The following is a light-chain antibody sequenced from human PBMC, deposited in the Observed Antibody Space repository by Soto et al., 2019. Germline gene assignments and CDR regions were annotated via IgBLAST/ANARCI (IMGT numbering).Light chain of an antibody. CDR3: QQYSTYTPRT. Sequence: DIQMTQSPSSLSAPLAHRFTITCRASQDIRNDLGWYQQKPGKAPKRLIYAASSLQSGVPSRFSGSGSGTEFTLTISSLQPDDFATYYCQQYSTYTPRTFGQGTKVDIK. V-gene: IGKV1-17*01. J-gene: IGKJ1*01. CDR2: AAS. CDR1: QDIRND.